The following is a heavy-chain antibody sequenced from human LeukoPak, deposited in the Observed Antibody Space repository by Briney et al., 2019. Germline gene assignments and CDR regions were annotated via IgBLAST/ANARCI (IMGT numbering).Heavy chain of an antibody. CDR3: SHRHSIAAVGTVDY. CDR1: GFSLRTSGVG. D-gene: IGHD6-13*01. V-gene: IGHV2-5*02. J-gene: IGHJ4*02. Sequence: SGPTLVNPTPPLTLTCTFSGFSLRTSGVGVGWIRQPPGKALEWLALIYWDDDRRYSPSLKSRLTITKDTSKNQVVLTMTNLDPVDTATYYCSHRHSIAAVGTVDYWGQGTLVTVSS. CDR2: IYWDDDR.